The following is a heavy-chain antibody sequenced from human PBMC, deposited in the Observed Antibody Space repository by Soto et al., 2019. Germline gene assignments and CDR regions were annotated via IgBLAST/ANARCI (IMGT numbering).Heavy chain of an antibody. CDR3: ARDTVTTGFDY. CDR2: IYYSGST. CDR1: GGSISSYY. D-gene: IGHD4-17*01. J-gene: IGHJ4*02. Sequence: PSEILSLTCTVSGGSISSYYWSWIRQPPGKGLEWIGYIYYSGSTNYNPSLKSRVTISVDTSKNQFSLKLSSVTAADTAVYYCARDTVTTGFDYWGQGTLVTVSS. V-gene: IGHV4-59*01.